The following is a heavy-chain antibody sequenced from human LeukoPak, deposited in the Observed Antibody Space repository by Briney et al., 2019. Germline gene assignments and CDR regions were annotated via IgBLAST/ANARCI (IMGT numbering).Heavy chain of an antibody. CDR2: IYSGGST. V-gene: IGHV3-66*02. D-gene: IGHD6-19*01. CDR3: ARTPYSGGWYVY. Sequence: GESLRLSCAASGFTVSSNYMSWVRQAPGKGLEWVSVIYSGGSTYYADSVKGRFTISRDNSKNTLYLQMNSLRAEDTAVYYCARTPYSGGWYVYWGQGTLVTVSS. CDR1: GFTVSSNY. J-gene: IGHJ4*02.